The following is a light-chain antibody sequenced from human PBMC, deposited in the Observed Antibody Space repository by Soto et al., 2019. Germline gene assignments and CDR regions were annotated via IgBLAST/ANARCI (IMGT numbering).Light chain of an antibody. CDR3: QQYNNWPRT. CDR2: GAS. J-gene: IGKJ1*01. CDR1: QSVSSD. Sequence: EIVMTQSPATLSVSPGERATLSCRASQSVSSDLAWYHQKPGKAPRLLIYGASTRATGIPARLSGSGYGTELTITINSLQYEDFEVYYCQQYNNWPRTFGQGTQVDI. V-gene: IGKV3-15*01.